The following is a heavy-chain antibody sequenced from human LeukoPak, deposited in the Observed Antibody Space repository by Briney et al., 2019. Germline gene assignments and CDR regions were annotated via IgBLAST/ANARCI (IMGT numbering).Heavy chain of an antibody. Sequence: PSETLSLTCAVYGGSFSGYYWSWIRQPPGKGLEWIGEINHSGSTNYNPSLKGRVTISVDTSKNQFSLKLSSVTAADTAVYYCARLRAMIVVALRGVYFDYWGQGTLVTVSS. J-gene: IGHJ4*02. V-gene: IGHV4-34*01. CDR2: INHSGST. D-gene: IGHD3-22*01. CDR3: ARLRAMIVVALRGVYFDY. CDR1: GGSFSGYY.